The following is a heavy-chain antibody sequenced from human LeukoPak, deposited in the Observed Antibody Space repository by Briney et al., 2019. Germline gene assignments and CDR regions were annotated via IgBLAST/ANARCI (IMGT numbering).Heavy chain of an antibody. V-gene: IGHV4-34*01. D-gene: IGHD1-1*01. Sequence: PSETLSLTCAVYGGSFSGYYWSWIRQPPGKGLEWIGEINHSGSTNYNPSLKSRVTISVDTSKNQFSLKLSSVTAADTAVYYCARRTTESYSDYWGQGTLVTVST. CDR1: GGSFSGYY. CDR3: ARRTTESYSDY. CDR2: INHSGST. J-gene: IGHJ4*02.